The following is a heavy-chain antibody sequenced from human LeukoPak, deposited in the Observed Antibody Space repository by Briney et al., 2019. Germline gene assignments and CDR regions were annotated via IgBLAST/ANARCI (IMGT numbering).Heavy chain of an antibody. D-gene: IGHD6-13*01. CDR3: AKARYSSSWYSWFDP. Sequence: GGSLRLSCAASGFTFSSYAMSWVRQAPGKGLEWVSAISGSGGSTYYADSVKGRFTISRDNSKNTLYLQMNSLGAEDTAVYYCAKARYSSSWYSWFDPWGQGTLVTVSS. CDR2: ISGSGGST. V-gene: IGHV3-23*01. J-gene: IGHJ5*02. CDR1: GFTFSSYA.